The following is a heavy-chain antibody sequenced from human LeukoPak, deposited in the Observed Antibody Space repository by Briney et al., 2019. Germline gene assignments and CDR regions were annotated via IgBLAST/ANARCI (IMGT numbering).Heavy chain of an antibody. J-gene: IGHJ4*02. V-gene: IGHV3-66*01. CDR2: IYSGGST. CDR3: ARSHYYYFDY. CDR1: GFTVSSNY. D-gene: IGHD2-21*01. Sequence: GGSLRLSCAASGFTVSSNYMSWVRQAPGKGLEWVSVIYSGGSTYYADSVKGRFTISRDNSKNTLYLQMNSLRAEDTAVCYCARSHYYYFDYWGQGTLVTVSS.